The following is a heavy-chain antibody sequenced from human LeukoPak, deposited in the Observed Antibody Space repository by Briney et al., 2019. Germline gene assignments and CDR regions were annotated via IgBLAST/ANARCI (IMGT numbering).Heavy chain of an antibody. V-gene: IGHV4-34*01. J-gene: IGHJ6*02. D-gene: IGHD3-3*01. Sequence: PSETLSLTCTVSGWSFRGDYWSWIRQPPGKGLQFIGEIDHSGRTDYNPSLRSRGTISVDKSKNQFSLRLSSVTAADTAVYYCARGRRFGVTRYGLDVWGQGTTATVSS. CDR3: ARGRRFGVTRYGLDV. CDR2: IDHSGRT. CDR1: GWSFRGDY.